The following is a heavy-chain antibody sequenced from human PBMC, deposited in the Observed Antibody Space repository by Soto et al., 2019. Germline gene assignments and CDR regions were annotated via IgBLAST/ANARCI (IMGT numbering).Heavy chain of an antibody. CDR2: IWYDGSNK. Sequence: VGSLRLSCAASGFTFSSYGMHWVRQAPGKGLEWVAVIWYDGSNKYYADSVKGRFTISRDNSKNTLYLQMNSLRAEDTAVYYCARCRATIRPLSAFDIWGQGTMVTVSS. CDR1: GFTFSSYG. V-gene: IGHV3-33*01. CDR3: ARCRATIRPLSAFDI. J-gene: IGHJ3*02. D-gene: IGHD5-12*01.